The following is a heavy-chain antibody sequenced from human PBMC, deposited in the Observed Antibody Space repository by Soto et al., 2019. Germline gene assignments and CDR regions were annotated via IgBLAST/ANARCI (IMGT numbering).Heavy chain of an antibody. D-gene: IGHD6-19*01. Sequence: EVQLLESGGDLVQPGGSLRLSCAASGFTFSTYAMSWVRQAPGKGLEWVSAISGTGGTTYYADSVKGRFTISRDNSKNTLYLQMHSLRAEDTAIYHCAKVPLAQGTGRYADYWGQGALCTVSS. J-gene: IGHJ4*02. CDR3: AKVPLAQGTGRYADY. CDR1: GFTFSTYA. CDR2: ISGTGGTT. V-gene: IGHV3-23*01.